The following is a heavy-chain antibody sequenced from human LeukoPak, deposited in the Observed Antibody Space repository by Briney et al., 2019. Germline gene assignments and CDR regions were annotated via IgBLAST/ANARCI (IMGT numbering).Heavy chain of an antibody. CDR3: ARDVAAAGDY. Sequence: ASVKVSCKASGYTFTSYYMHWVRQAPGQGLEWMGIINPSGGSTSYAQKFQGRVTMNRDSSTSTVYMELSSLRSEDTAVYYCARDVAAAGDYWVEGTLVTVCS. D-gene: IGHD3-10*01. CDR2: INPSGGST. V-gene: IGHV1-46*01. J-gene: IGHJ4*02. CDR1: GYTFTSYY.